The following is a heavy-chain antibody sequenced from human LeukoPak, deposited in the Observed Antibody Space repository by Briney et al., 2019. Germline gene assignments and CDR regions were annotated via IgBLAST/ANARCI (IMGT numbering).Heavy chain of an antibody. CDR3: ARGRGYSYGYRPYRYDY. V-gene: IGHV4-34*01. CDR1: GRSFSGYY. CDR2: INHSGST. D-gene: IGHD5-18*01. Sequence: PSETLSLTCAVYGRSFSGYYWSWIRQPPGKGLEWIGEINHSGSTNYNPSLKSRVTISVDTSKNQFSLKLSSVTAADTAVYYCARGRGYSYGYRPYRYDYWGQGTLVTVSS. J-gene: IGHJ4*02.